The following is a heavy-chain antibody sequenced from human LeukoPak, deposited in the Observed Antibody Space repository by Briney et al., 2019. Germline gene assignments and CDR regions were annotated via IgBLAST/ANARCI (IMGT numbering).Heavy chain of an antibody. CDR1: GGSISSGGYY. J-gene: IGHJ4*02. D-gene: IGHD3-16*02. CDR3: ARVQRDYVWGSYRPYYFDY. Sequence: PSETLSLTCTVSGGSISSGGYYWSWIRQHPGKGLEWIGYIYYSGSTYYIPSLKSRVTISVDTSKNQFSLKLSSVTAADTAVYYCARVQRDYVWGSYRPYYFDYWGQGTLVTVSS. V-gene: IGHV4-31*03. CDR2: IYYSGST.